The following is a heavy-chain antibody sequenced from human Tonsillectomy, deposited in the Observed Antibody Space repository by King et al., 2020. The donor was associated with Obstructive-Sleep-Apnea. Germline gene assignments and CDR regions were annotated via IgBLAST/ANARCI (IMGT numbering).Heavy chain of an antibody. J-gene: IGHJ4*02. CDR1: GYSFTNYW. CDR2: IYPGDSDT. CDR3: ARIVGPTMGGFDY. D-gene: IGHD1-26*01. Sequence: QLVQSGAEVKKPGESLKISCKGSGYSFTNYWIGWVRQMPGKGLEWMGIIYPGDSDTIYSPSFRGQVTISADKSITTAYLQWSSLKASDSAVYYCARIVGPTMGGFDYWGQGTLVTVSS. V-gene: IGHV5-51*01.